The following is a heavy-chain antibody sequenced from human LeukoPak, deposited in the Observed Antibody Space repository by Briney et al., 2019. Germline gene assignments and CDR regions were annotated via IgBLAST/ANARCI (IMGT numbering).Heavy chain of an antibody. J-gene: IGHJ3*02. CDR3: ARPSSSWYGGAFDI. CDR2: IYYTGST. Sequence: SETLSLTCTVSGGSISNYHWSWIRQPPGKGLEWIGYIYYTGSTNYNPSLKSRVTILVDTSKNQFSLKLTSVTAAADTAVYYCARPSSSWYGGAFDIWGQGTMVTVS. D-gene: IGHD6-13*01. V-gene: IGHV4-59*08. CDR1: GGSISNYH.